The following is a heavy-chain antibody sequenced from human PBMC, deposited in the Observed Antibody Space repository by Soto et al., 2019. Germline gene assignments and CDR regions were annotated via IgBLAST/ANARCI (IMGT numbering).Heavy chain of an antibody. V-gene: IGHV3-23*01. D-gene: IGHD3-3*01. Sequence: GGSLRLSCAASGFSFRDYGMHWVRQAPGKGPEWVSAISGSGGSTYYADSVKGRFTISRDNSRNTLYLQMNSLRGEDTAVYYCAKDVQPTYDFWSGSAYGMDVWGQGTTVTVSS. CDR3: AKDVQPTYDFWSGSAYGMDV. CDR1: GFSFRDYG. J-gene: IGHJ6*02. CDR2: ISGSGGST.